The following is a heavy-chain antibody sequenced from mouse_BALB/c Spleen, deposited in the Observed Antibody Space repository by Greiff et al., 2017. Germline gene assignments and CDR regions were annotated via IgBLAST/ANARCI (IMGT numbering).Heavy chain of an antibody. CDR2: INSNGGST. CDR3: ARDGEYRYDGYAMDY. J-gene: IGHJ4*01. D-gene: IGHD2-14*01. Sequence: DVQLVESGGGLVQPGGSLKLSCAASGFTFSSYGMSWVRQTPDKRLELVATINSNGGSTYYPDSVKGRFTISRDNAKNTLYLQMSSLKSEDTAMYYCARDGEYRYDGYAMDYWGQGTSVTVSS. CDR1: GFTFSSYG. V-gene: IGHV5-6-3*01.